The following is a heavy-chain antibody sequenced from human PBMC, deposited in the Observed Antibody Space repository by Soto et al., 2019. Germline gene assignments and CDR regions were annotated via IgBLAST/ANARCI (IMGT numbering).Heavy chain of an antibody. Sequence: QVHLVESGGGVVQPGRSLRLSCAASGFTFSSYDMHWVRQATGKGMEWVALISYDGSNKYYADSVKGRFTISRDNSKKTLPPQMNQRWRVGTALIFCAAWVAVAELWG. J-gene: IGHJ2*01. D-gene: IGHD6-19*01. CDR3: AAWVAVAEL. V-gene: IGHV3-30*03. CDR2: ISYDGSNK. CDR1: GFTFSSYD.